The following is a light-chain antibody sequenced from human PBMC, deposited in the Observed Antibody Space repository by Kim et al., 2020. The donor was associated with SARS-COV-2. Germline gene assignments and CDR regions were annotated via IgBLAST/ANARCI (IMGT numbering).Light chain of an antibody. J-gene: IGKJ1*01. Sequence: EIVMTQSPATLSLSPGERATLSCRASQTVASNLAWYQQKPGQAPRLLIYGASTRAPGIPARFSGSGAGTEFTLSISSLQSEDFAVYYCHQYNNWPSTFGQGTKVDIK. CDR2: GAS. CDR3: HQYNNWPST. V-gene: IGKV3-15*01. CDR1: QTVASN.